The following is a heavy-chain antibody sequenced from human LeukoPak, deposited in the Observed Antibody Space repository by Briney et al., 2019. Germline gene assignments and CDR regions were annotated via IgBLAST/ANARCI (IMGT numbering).Heavy chain of an antibody. D-gene: IGHD3-10*01. Sequence: PGGSLRLSCAASGFTFSDYYMSWIRQAPGKGLEWVSYISSSGSTIYYADSVKGRFTISRDNAKNSLYLQMNSLRAEDTAVYYCASLYGSGSYYNPYYYGMDVWGQGTTVTVSS. V-gene: IGHV3-11*01. J-gene: IGHJ6*02. CDR1: GFTFSDYY. CDR2: ISSSGSTI. CDR3: ASLYGSGSYYNPYYYGMDV.